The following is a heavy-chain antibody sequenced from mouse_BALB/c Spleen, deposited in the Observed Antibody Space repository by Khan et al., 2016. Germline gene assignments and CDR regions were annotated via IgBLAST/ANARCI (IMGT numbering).Heavy chain of an antibody. D-gene: IGHD1-1*01. CDR1: GYTFTDYS. V-gene: IGHV9-2-1*01. Sequence: QSQLVQSGSELKKPGETVKISCKASGYTFTDYSMHWVKQAPGKGLKWMGWINTETGEPTYADDFKGRFAFSLETSASTAYLQINNLKNEDTATYFCARGGPITTRFAYWGQGTLVTVSA. CDR2: INTETGEP. CDR3: ARGGPITTRFAY. J-gene: IGHJ3*01.